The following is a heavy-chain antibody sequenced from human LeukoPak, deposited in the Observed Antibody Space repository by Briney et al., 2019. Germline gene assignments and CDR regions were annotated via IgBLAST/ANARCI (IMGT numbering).Heavy chain of an antibody. CDR2: ISSSSSYI. V-gene: IGHV3-21*04. CDR1: GFTFSSYS. Sequence: GGSLRLSCAASGFTFSSYSMNWVRQAPGKGLEWVSSISSSSSYIYYADSVKGRFTISTDNSKSTVYLQMNSLRAEDTAVYYCARGGGHHHFDYWGQGTLVTVSS. J-gene: IGHJ4*02. CDR3: ARGGGHHHFDY. D-gene: IGHD1-14*01.